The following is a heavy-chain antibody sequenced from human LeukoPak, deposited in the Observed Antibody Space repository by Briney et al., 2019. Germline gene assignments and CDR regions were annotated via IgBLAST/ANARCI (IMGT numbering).Heavy chain of an antibody. J-gene: IGHJ1*01. CDR2: INYDARSR. CDR3: VRGAGPGTPFN. V-gene: IGHV3-74*01. Sequence: GGSLRLSCAASGFTFSLSWMHWVRQAPGKGLEWVSSINYDARSRTYADSVKGRLTISRDNAENTLFLQMNSLRVEDSAIYSCVRGAGPGTPFNWGQGILVTVSS. CDR1: GFTFSLSW. D-gene: IGHD1-1*01.